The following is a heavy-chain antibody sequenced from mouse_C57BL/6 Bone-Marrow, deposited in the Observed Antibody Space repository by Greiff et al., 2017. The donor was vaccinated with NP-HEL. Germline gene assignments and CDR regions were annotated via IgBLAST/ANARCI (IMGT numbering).Heavy chain of an antibody. J-gene: IGHJ3*01. Sequence: VKLVESGPGLVAPSQSLSITCTVSGFSLTSYGVSWVRQPPGKGLEWRGVIWGDGSTNYHSALISRLSISKDNSNSQVFLKLKSLQTDDTATYYCAKLNYYGSRKAWFAYWGQGTLVTVSA. CDR3: AKLNYYGSRKAWFAY. V-gene: IGHV2-3*01. CDR1: GFSLTSYG. D-gene: IGHD1-1*01. CDR2: IWGDGST.